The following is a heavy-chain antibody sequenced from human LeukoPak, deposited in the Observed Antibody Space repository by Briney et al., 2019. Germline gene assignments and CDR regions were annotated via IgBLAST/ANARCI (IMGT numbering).Heavy chain of an antibody. D-gene: IGHD6-13*01. CDR3: ARAFDSSSWYLGGAFDI. Sequence: GASVKVSCKASGGTFSSYAISWVRQAPGQGLEWMGGIIPIFGTANYAQKFQGRVTITADESTSTAYMELSSLRSEDTAVYYCARAFDSSSWYLGGAFDIWGQGTMVTVSS. J-gene: IGHJ3*02. V-gene: IGHV1-69*13. CDR1: GGTFSSYA. CDR2: IIPIFGTA.